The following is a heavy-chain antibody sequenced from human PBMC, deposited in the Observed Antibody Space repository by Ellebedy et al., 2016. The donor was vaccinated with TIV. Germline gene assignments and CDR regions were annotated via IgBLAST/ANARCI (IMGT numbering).Heavy chain of an antibody. CDR2: INTYNGNT. V-gene: IGHV1-18*04. CDR3: ARGITGPVDLGY. Sequence: AASVKVSCKASGHTFTSDGFGWVRQAPGQGLEWMGWINTYNGNTNYAKSFPGRVTMTTDTSTNTAYLDLRSLRPDDTAVYYCARGITGPVDLGYWGQGTLVTVSS. J-gene: IGHJ4*02. CDR1: GHTFTSDG. D-gene: IGHD1-1*01.